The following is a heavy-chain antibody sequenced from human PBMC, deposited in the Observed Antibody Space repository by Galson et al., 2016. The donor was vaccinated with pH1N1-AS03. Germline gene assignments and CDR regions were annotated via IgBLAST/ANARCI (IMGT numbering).Heavy chain of an antibody. D-gene: IGHD2-21*01. V-gene: IGHV1-69*13. CDR2: FISLYDKA. J-gene: IGHJ3*02. Sequence: SVKVSCKASGGTLSTFAISWVRQAPGQGLEWMGGFISLYDKANYAPKFQDRVTITAAESTNTAFMELISLRSEDTAVYYCAREGIYCVDGPCHHRTDGFEIWGQGTEVTVSS. CDR3: AREGIYCVDGPCHHRTDGFEI. CDR1: GGTLSTFA.